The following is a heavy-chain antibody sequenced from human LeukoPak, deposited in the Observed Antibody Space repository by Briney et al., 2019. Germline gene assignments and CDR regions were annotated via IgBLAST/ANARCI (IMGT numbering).Heavy chain of an antibody. CDR3: ARERGLVGATPAWFDP. Sequence: GASVKVSCKASGYTFTSYYMHWVRQAPGQGLEWMGIINPSGGSTSNAQKFQGRVTMTRDTSTSTVYMELSSLRSEDTAVYYCARERGLVGATPAWFDPWGQGTLVTVSS. CDR1: GYTFTSYY. J-gene: IGHJ5*02. CDR2: INPSGGST. V-gene: IGHV1-46*01. D-gene: IGHD1-26*01.